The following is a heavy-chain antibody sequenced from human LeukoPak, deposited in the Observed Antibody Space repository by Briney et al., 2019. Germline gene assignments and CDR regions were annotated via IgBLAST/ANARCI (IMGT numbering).Heavy chain of an antibody. Sequence: GGSLRPSCAASGFTFSDYYMTWIRQAPGKGLEWLSYISNSGSTVFYADSIMGRFTVSRDNAKRSLYLQIESLRDDDTAVYHCALGTINKDYYFGMDVWGQGTTVTVSS. V-gene: IGHV3-11*01. J-gene: IGHJ6*02. CDR1: GFTFSDYY. D-gene: IGHD2-8*01. CDR2: ISNSGSTV. CDR3: ALGTINKDYYFGMDV.